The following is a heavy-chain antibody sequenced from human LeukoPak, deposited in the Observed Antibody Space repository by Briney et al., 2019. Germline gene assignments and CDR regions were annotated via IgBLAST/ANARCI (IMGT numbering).Heavy chain of an antibody. D-gene: IGHD3-16*02. CDR3: AQLVRDYVWGSYRYSDDY. CDR1: GFIFDEYG. CDR2: ISTGGDST. V-gene: IGHV3-23*01. J-gene: IGHJ4*01. Sequence: SGGSLRLSCAASGFIFDEYGMSWVRQAPGKGLEWVSAISTGGDSTYYADSVKGRFTISRDNSKNTLYLQMNSLRAEDTAVYYCAQLVRDYVWGSYRYSDDYWGQGTLVTVSP.